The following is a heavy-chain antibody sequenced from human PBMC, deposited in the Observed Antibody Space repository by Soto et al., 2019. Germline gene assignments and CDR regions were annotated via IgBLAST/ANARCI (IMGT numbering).Heavy chain of an antibody. CDR3: AKDRDHGFFEY. CDR2: LSYSGGST. D-gene: IGHD5-12*01. Sequence: EVQLLESGGGLVQPGGSLRLSCAASGFTFSSYAMSWVRQASGKGLEWVSTLSYSGGSTYYADSVKGRFTISRDNSKNTLYLQMNSLRAEDTAVYYCAKDRDHGFFEYWGQGTLVTVSS. J-gene: IGHJ4*02. V-gene: IGHV3-23*01. CDR1: GFTFSSYA.